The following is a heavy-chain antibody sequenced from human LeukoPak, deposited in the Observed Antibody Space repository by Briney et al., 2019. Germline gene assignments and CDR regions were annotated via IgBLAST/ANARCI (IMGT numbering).Heavy chain of an antibody. V-gene: IGHV4-30-4*01. J-gene: IGHJ4*02. CDR2: IYYSGST. D-gene: IGHD3-10*01. Sequence: SETLSLTCTVSGGSISSGDYYWSWIRQPPGKGLEWIGYIYYSGSTYYNPSLKSRVTISVDTSKNQFSLKLSSVTAADTAVYYCARERGGVRFGELSPFDYWGQGTLVTVSS. CDR1: GGSISSGDYY. CDR3: ARERGGVRFGELSPFDY.